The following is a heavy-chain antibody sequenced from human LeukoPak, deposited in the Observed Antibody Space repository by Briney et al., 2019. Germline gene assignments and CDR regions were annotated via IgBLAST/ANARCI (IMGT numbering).Heavy chain of an antibody. CDR3: ERVSVGSSSRYFGG. CDR2: MYNCGST. D-gene: IGHD6-13*01. CDR1: GFTVSSNY. Sequence: PGWSLTLTCAASGFTVSSNYMSWVRQPPGKGREWVGFMYNCGSTYYPDSVKGRFTIPRDNSKNTLYLQMTSLRAEETAVDYCERVSVGSSSRYFGGGGQRTMVTASS. V-gene: IGHV3-53*01. J-gene: IGHJ4*02.